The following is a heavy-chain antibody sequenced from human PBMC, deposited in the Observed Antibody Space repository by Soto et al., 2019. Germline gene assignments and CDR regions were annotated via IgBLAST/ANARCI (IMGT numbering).Heavy chain of an antibody. CDR1: GFTFRSYA. J-gene: IGHJ2*01. Sequence: VQLLECGGGLVQPGASLRHSCAASGFTFRSYAMSWVRQAPGKGLEWVSGISGSGISTHYADSVKGRFTVSRDNSKNTLYLQMNSLRAEDTAVYNCAKEPVGPDWYFDLWGRGTLVTVSS. V-gene: IGHV3-23*01. CDR3: AKEPVGPDWYFDL. CDR2: ISGSGIST.